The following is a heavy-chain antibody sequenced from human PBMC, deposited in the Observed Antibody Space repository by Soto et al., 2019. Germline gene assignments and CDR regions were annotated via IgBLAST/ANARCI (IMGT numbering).Heavy chain of an antibody. D-gene: IGHD2-2*01. Sequence: ASVKVSCKASGYTFTSYYMHWVRQAPGQGLEWMGIINPSGGSTSYAQKFQGRVTMTRDTSTSTVYMELSSLRSEDTAVYYCARDDIVVVPAARLHYYYGMDVWGQGTTVTVSS. CDR2: INPSGGST. CDR1: GYTFTSYY. J-gene: IGHJ6*02. CDR3: ARDDIVVVPAARLHYYYGMDV. V-gene: IGHV1-46*01.